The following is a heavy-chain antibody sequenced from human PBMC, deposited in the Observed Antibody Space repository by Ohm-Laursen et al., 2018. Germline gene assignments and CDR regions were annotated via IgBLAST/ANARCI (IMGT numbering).Heavy chain of an antibody. J-gene: IGHJ3*02. CDR3: ARGVYAFDI. Sequence: SLRLSCTASGFTFSSYGMHWVRQAPGKGMEWVANIKEDGSEIYYVDSVKGRFTISRDNAKNSLHLEMNSLRVEDTAVYYCARGVYAFDIWGQGTMVTVSS. V-gene: IGHV3-7*01. CDR2: IKEDGSEI. CDR1: GFTFSSYG. D-gene: IGHD3-10*01.